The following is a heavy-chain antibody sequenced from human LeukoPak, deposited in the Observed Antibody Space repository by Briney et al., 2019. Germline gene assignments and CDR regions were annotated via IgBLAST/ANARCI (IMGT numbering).Heavy chain of an antibody. J-gene: IGHJ4*02. CDR1: GVTFSSDD. V-gene: IGHV3-13*01. D-gene: IGHD1-26*01. CDR2: MGTAGDT. CDR3: AALGGSIY. Sequence: GGSLILSCAASGVTFSSDDEHWVRQETGRGLKWVSAMGTAGDTYYAGSVQGRFTISREDAKNSFYLQMNSLRAGDTAVYYCAALGGSIYWGQGSVVTVSS.